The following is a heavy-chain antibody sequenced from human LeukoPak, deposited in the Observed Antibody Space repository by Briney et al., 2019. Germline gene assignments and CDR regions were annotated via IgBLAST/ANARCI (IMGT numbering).Heavy chain of an antibody. CDR1: GYTFTSYD. CDR2: MNPNSGNT. J-gene: IGHJ5*02. V-gene: IGHV1-8*01. D-gene: IGHD6-6*01. Sequence: ASVKVSCKASGYTFTSYDINWVRQAPGQGLEWMGWMNPNSGNTGYAQKFQGRVTMTRNTSISTAYMELSSLRSEDSAVYYCARGRTYSNSGCFDPWGQGTLVTVSS. CDR3: ARGRTYSNSGCFDP.